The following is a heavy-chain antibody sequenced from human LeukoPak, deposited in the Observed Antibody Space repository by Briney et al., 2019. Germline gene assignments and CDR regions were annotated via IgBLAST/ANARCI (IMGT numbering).Heavy chain of an antibody. CDR3: ARGAEDDYGGVWFDP. CDR1: GYTFTSYS. D-gene: IGHD4-23*01. V-gene: IGHV1-69*13. Sequence: SVKVSCKASGYTFTSYSIFWVRQAPGQGLEWMGGIIPIFGTANYAQKFQGRVTITADESTSTAYMELSSLRSEDTAVYYCARGAEDDYGGVWFDPWGQGTLVTVSS. CDR2: IIPIFGTA. J-gene: IGHJ5*02.